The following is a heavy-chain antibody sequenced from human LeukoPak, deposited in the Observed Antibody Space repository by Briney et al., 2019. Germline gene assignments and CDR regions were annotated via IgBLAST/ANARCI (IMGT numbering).Heavy chain of an antibody. J-gene: IGHJ6*03. D-gene: IGHD6-6*01. CDR3: ARRREQLVFGYYYYYMDV. CDR1: GYTFTSYY. CDR2: INPSGGST. Sequence: GASVKVSCKASGYTFTSYYMHWVRQAPGQGLEWMGIINPSGGSTSYAQKFQGRVTMTRDMSTSTVYMELSSLRSEDTAVYYCARRREQLVFGYYYYYMDVWGKGTTVTVSS. V-gene: IGHV1-46*01.